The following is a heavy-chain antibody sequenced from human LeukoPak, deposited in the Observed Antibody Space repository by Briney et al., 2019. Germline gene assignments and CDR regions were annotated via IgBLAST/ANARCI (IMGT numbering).Heavy chain of an antibody. CDR2: IDWDDDK. Sequence: SGPALVKPTQTLTLTCTFSGFSLSTSGMCVSWIRQPPGKALEWLARIDWDDDKYYSTSLKTRLTISKDTSKNQVVLTMTNMDPVDTATYYCARNMVREGFFDYWGQGTLVTVSS. CDR3: ARNMVREGFFDY. J-gene: IGHJ4*02. V-gene: IGHV2-70*11. D-gene: IGHD3-10*01. CDR1: GFSLSTSGMC.